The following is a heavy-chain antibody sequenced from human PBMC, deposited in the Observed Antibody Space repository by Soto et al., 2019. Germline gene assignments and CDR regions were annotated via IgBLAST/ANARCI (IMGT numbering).Heavy chain of an antibody. V-gene: IGHV3-64*01. CDR1: GFTFSSYD. CDR3: ARVPEGYAFDI. CDR2: ISRNGGST. J-gene: IGHJ3*02. Sequence: EVQLVESGGGLVQPGGSLRLSCAASGFTFSSYDMHWVRQAPGKGLEYVSTISRNGGSTYYANSVKGRFTISRDNSKNTLFLQMGSLSAEDMAVYYCARVPEGYAFDIWGHWTTVTVSS.